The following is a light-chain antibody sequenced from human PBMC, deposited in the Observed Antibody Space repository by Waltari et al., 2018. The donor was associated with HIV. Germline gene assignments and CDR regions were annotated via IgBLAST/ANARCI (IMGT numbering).Light chain of an antibody. J-gene: IGLJ2*01. CDR1: KLGANY. CDR2: QDS. V-gene: IGLV3-1*01. CDR3: QAWDSSTVV. Sequence: SYELTQPPSVSVSPGQKASITYAGEKLGANYADWYHQKTGQSPVLSLYQDSKRPSGIPERFAGSNSGNTATLTISGTQTMDEADYYCQAWDSSTVVFGGGTKLTVL.